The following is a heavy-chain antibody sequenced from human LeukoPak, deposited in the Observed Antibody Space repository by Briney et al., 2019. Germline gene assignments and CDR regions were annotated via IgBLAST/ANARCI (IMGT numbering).Heavy chain of an antibody. D-gene: IGHD6-13*01. CDR2: ISSSSSYI. CDR3: ARDAIPAAGKGAFDI. V-gene: IGHV3-21*01. Sequence: GGSLRLSCAASGFTFDDYDMNWVRQAPGKGLEWVSSISSSSSYIYYADSVKGRFTISRDNAKNSLYLQMNSLRAEDTAVYYCARDAIPAAGKGAFDIWGQGTMVTVSS. CDR1: GFTFDDYD. J-gene: IGHJ3*02.